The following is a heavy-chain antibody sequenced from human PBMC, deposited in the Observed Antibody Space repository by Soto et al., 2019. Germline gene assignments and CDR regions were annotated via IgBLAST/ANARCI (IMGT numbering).Heavy chain of an antibody. CDR2: IIPIFGRT. J-gene: IGHJ5*02. Sequence: QAQLVQSGAEMQKPGSSVKVSCKAPGDMFTRYAITWVRQAPGQGLEWLGGIIPIFGRTNNAQKFQGRLTIPAADSTRNVYMALSGLTSDDAAVYYCATDRLWSTHSNGGGWLDPWGQGTLVTVSS. D-gene: IGHD1-1*01. CDR1: GDMFTRYA. V-gene: IGHV1-69*01. CDR3: ATDRLWSTHSNGGGWLDP.